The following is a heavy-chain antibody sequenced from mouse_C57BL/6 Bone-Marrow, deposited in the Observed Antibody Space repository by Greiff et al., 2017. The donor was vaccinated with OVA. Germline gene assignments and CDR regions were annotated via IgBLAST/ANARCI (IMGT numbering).Heavy chain of an antibody. V-gene: IGHV1-15*01. CDR3: TRGYSNYYAMDY. D-gene: IGHD2-5*01. CDR2: IDPETGGT. J-gene: IGHJ4*01. Sequence: LVESGAELVRPGASVTLSCKASGYTFTDSEMHWVKQTPVHGLEWIGAIDPETGGTASHQKFKGKAILTADKSSSTAYMELRSLTSEDSAVYYCTRGYSNYYAMDYWGQGTSVTVSS. CDR1: GYTFTDSE.